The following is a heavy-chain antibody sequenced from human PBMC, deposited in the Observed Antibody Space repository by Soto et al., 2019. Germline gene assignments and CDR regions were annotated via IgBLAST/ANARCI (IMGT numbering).Heavy chain of an antibody. J-gene: IGHJ4*02. V-gene: IGHV3-23*01. CDR1: GFRFRDYT. D-gene: IGHD2-21*01. Sequence: SGGSLRLSCAASGFRFRDYTLNWVRQAPGNGLEWVSTISDSPTGHTHYADSVRGRFTISRDDSTNTMFLQMDSLRVEDTAVYYGSTRMIAHFDFWGQGTVVTVSS. CDR2: ISDSPTGHT. CDR3: STRMIAHFDF.